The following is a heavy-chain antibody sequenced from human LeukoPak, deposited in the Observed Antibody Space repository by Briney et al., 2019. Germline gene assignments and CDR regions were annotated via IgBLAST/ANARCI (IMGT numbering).Heavy chain of an antibody. CDR3: ARLPTFYYDSSGYHYDY. Sequence: GGSLRLSCAASGLTFSSHWMHWVRQAPGRGLEWASSTAGSGISKDYADSVKGRFTISKDKSKNTLYLQMDNLRAEDTGVYFCARLPTFYYDSSGYHYDYWGQGTLVTVSS. J-gene: IGHJ4*02. CDR1: GLTFSSHW. V-gene: IGHV3-23*01. CDR2: TAGSGISK. D-gene: IGHD3-22*01.